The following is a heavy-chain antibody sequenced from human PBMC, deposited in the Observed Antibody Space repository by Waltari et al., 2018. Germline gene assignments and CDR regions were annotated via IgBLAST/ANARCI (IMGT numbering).Heavy chain of an antibody. CDR3: ARDVPGSSSSFDY. CDR1: GFTFSSYA. CDR2: ISYDGSNK. Sequence: QVQLVESGGGVVQPGRSLSLSCAASGFTFSSYAMHWVRQAPGKGLEWVAVISYDGSNKYYADSVKGRFTISRDNSKNTLYLQMNSLRAEDTAVYYCARDVPGSSSSFDYWGQGTLVTVSS. J-gene: IGHJ4*02. V-gene: IGHV3-30*01. D-gene: IGHD6-6*01.